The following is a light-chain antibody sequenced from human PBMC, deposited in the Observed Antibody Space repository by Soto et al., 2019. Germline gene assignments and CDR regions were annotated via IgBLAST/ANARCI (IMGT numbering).Light chain of an antibody. Sequence: ETVMTQSPATLSVSPGERATLSCRASQSVRGNLAWYQQKPGKAPRLLIYAASTRATGIPARFSGSGSGTEFTLTISSLQSEDFGIYYCHQYNDWLSFGGGTKVEIK. CDR2: AAS. V-gene: IGKV3-15*01. CDR3: HQYNDWLS. J-gene: IGKJ4*01. CDR1: QSVRGN.